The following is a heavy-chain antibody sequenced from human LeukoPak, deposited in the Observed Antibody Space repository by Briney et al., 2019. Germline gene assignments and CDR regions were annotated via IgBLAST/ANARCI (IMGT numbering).Heavy chain of an antibody. CDR3: ARDYYRSGSYAVDF. CDR1: GFTFDKYS. Sequence: GGSLRLSCAASGFTFDKYSMNWVRQAPGEGLEWVSHISSASITIYYADSVKGRFTISRDNAKSSLYLHITSLRAEDTALYYCARDYYRSGSYAVDFWGQGTLVTVSS. V-gene: IGHV3-48*01. D-gene: IGHD3-10*01. CDR2: ISSASITI. J-gene: IGHJ4*02.